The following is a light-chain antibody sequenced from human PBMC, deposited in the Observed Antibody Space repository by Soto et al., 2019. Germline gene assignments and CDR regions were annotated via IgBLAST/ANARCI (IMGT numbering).Light chain of an antibody. V-gene: IGLV1-40*01. Sequence: QSVLTQPPSVSGAPGQRVTISCTGSSSNIGADYDVHWYQHLPGTAPKLLIYNNNDRPSGVPDRFSGSKSGTSASLAITGLQPEDEADYYCQSYDSSLSASYVFGTGTKVTVL. CDR2: NNN. CDR1: SSNIGADYD. CDR3: QSYDSSLSASYV. J-gene: IGLJ1*01.